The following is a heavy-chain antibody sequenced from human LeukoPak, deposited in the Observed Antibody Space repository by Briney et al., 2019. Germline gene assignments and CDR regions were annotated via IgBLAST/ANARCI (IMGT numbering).Heavy chain of an antibody. CDR1: GFSFSNYW. J-gene: IGHJ4*02. CDR2: IKEDGSEK. CDR3: ASNSDY. Sequence: PGGSLRLSCAASGFSFSNYWMSWFRQTPRKGLEWVGNIKEDGSEKYYLDSVKGRFTISRDNTHNSVFLLMSSLRAEDTAVYYCASNSDYWGQGTLVTVSS. V-gene: IGHV3-7*01. D-gene: IGHD2/OR15-2a*01.